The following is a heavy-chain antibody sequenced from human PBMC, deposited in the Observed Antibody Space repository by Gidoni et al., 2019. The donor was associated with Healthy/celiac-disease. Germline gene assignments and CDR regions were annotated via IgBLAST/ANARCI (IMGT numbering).Heavy chain of an antibody. CDR1: GFTFRSYA. CDR2: ISGSGGST. J-gene: IGHJ5*02. CDR3: AKVGGDPLIWFGVYWFDP. Sequence: EVQLLESGGGLVQPGGSLRLSCAASGFTFRSYAMSWVRQAPGKGLEWVSAISGSGGSTYYADSVKGRFTISRDNSKNTLYLQMNSLRAEDTAVYYCAKVGGDPLIWFGVYWFDPWGQGTLVTVSS. V-gene: IGHV3-23*01. D-gene: IGHD3-10*01.